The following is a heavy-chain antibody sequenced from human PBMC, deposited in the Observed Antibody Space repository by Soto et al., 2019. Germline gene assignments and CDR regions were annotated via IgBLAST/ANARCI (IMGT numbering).Heavy chain of an antibody. V-gene: IGHV4-39*07. CDR3: ARMYSSGSGWFHP. Sequence: SSETLSLTCFVSGYSITAGGYYWGCMPPDPGKGLEWIGSFYGSGSIIDNPALGSRVSISGDTSSNQFYMSMTSVTAADTARYYCARMYSSGSGWFHPWGQGTLVTVSS. D-gene: IGHD6-19*01. CDR2: FYGSGSI. CDR1: GYSITAGGYY. J-gene: IGHJ5*02.